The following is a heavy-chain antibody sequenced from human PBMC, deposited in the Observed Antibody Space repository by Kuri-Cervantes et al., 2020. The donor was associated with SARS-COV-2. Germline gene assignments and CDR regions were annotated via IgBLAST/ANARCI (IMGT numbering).Heavy chain of an antibody. CDR2: ISSSGSTI. CDR3: ARDNELLNRPPYYYYGMEV. D-gene: IGHD2-15*01. J-gene: IGHJ6*02. V-gene: IGHV3-48*03. Sequence: GESLKISCAAPGFTFSSYAMSWVRQAPGKGLEWVSYISSSGSTIYYADSVKGRFTISRDNAKNSLYLQMNSLRAEDTAVYYCARDNELLNRPPYYYYGMEVWGQGTTVTVSS. CDR1: GFTFSSYA.